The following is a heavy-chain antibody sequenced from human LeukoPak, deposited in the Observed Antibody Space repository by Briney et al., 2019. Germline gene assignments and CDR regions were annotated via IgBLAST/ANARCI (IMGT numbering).Heavy chain of an antibody. CDR3: AREVSEGFDF. V-gene: IGHV3-23*01. D-gene: IGHD3-22*01. CDR2: ISGSGGST. Sequence: GGSLRLSCAASGFTFSSYAMSWVRQAPGQGLEWVSAISGSGGSTYYADSVKGRFTISRDNSKNTLYLQMNSLRAEDTALYYCAREVSEGFDFWGQGTLVTVSS. CDR1: GFTFSSYA. J-gene: IGHJ4*02.